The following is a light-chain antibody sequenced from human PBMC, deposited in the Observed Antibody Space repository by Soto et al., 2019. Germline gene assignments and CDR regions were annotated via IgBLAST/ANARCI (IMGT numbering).Light chain of an antibody. CDR2: DVH. CDR1: SSDVGGSNY. CDR3: SSYRSGSTLV. Sequence: QSVLTQPASVSGSPGQSITSSCTGTSSDVGGSNYVSWYQQHPGKAPKLMIYDVHNRPSGISNRFSGSKSGNTASLTISGLQAEDEADYYCSSYRSGSTLVFGGGTKLTVL. V-gene: IGLV2-14*01. J-gene: IGLJ2*01.